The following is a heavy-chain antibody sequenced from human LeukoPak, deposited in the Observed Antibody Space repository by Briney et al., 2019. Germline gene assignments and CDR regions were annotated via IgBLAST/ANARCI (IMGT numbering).Heavy chain of an antibody. CDR1: GFTLCRNY. J-gene: IGHJ4*02. Sequence: PLGSPRLSRAASGFTLCRNYMSTVRQAPGKGREWGSVIYSGGNTYYADSVKGPFTISRDNSNNSLYLQMNNLRAEDSAVYFCARDRRFGSTCYFWNWGQGTLVAVSS. V-gene: IGHV3-53*01. CDR2: IYSGGNT. CDR3: ARDRRFGSTCYFWN. D-gene: IGHD6-13*01.